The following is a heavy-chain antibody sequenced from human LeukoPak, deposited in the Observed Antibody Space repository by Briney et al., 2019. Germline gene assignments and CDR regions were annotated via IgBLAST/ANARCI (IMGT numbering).Heavy chain of an antibody. V-gene: IGHV4-61*05. J-gene: IGHJ4*02. CDR2: IYYSGST. D-gene: IGHD2-21*01. CDR3: ARGVVIAPQTFDY. Sequence: SETLSLTCTVSGGSITSSTYYWGWIRQPPGKGLEWIGYIYYSGSTNYNPSLKSRVTISVDTSKNQFSLKLSSVTAADTAVYYCARGVVIAPQTFDYWGQGTLVTVSS. CDR1: GGSITSSTYY.